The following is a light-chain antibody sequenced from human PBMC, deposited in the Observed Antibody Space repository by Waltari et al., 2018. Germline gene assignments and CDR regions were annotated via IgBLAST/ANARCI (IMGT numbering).Light chain of an antibody. CDR1: QTIDVY. CDR3: QQSLDSPYT. V-gene: IGKV1-39*01. J-gene: IGKJ2*01. Sequence: DIQMTQSPSSLSASVGDTVTISCRASQTIDVYLNWYQQQSGKAPNLLIYAASTLLIGVPSRFSGFGSETEFTLTITGLQPEDFATYYCQQSLDSPYTFGQGTRLEI. CDR2: AAS.